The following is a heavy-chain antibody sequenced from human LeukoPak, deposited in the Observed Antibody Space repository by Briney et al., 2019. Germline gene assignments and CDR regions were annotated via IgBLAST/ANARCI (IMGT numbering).Heavy chain of an antibody. V-gene: IGHV3-30*02. D-gene: IGHD3-22*01. CDR2: IRYDGSNK. CDR1: GFTFSSYG. Sequence: GGSLRLSCAASGFTFSSYGMHWVRQAPGHGLEWVAFIRYDGSNKYYADSVKGRFTISRDNSKNTLYLQMNSLRAEDTAVYYCAKGYHYYDSSGYYTDDYRGQGTLVTVSS. CDR3: AKGYHYYDSSGYYTDDY. J-gene: IGHJ4*02.